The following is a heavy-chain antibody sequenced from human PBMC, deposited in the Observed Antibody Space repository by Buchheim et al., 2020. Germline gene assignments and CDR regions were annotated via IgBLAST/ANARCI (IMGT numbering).Heavy chain of an antibody. V-gene: IGHV3-23*01. Sequence: EVQLLESGGGLVQPGGSLRLSCAASGFTFSSYAMSWVRQAPGKGLEWVSAISGSGGSTYYADSVTGRFTISRDNSKNTLYLQMNSLRAEDTAVYYCAKGLAYCGGDCYSGGVNWFDPWGQGTL. CDR3: AKGLAYCGGDCYSGGVNWFDP. J-gene: IGHJ5*02. CDR1: GFTFSSYA. CDR2: ISGSGGST. D-gene: IGHD2-21*02.